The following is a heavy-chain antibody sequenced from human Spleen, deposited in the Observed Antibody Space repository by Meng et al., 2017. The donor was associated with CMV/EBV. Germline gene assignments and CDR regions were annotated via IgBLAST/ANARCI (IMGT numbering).Heavy chain of an antibody. CDR1: GGSFSSNA. CDR2: INPNSGGT. D-gene: IGHD2-2*01. J-gene: IGHJ5*02. CDR3: AREGCSSTSCYLRFDP. V-gene: IGHV1-2*02. Sequence: ASVKVSCKASGGSFSSNAISWVRQAPGQGLEWLGWINPNSGGTNYAQKFQGRVTMTRDTSISTAYMELSRLRSDDTAVYYCAREGCSSTSCYLRFDPWGQGTLVTVSS.